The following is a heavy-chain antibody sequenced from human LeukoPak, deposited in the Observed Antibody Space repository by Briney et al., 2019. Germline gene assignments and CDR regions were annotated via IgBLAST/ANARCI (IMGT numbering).Heavy chain of an antibody. CDR1: GYSISSGYY. Sequence: SETLSLTCTVPGYSISSGYYWGWIRQPPGKGLEWIGSIYHSGSTYYNPSLKSRVTISVDTSKNQFSLKLSSVTAADTAVYYCARDRWELHSYNWFDPWGQGTLVTVSS. J-gene: IGHJ5*02. D-gene: IGHD1-26*01. V-gene: IGHV4-38-2*02. CDR2: IYHSGST. CDR3: ARDRWELHSYNWFDP.